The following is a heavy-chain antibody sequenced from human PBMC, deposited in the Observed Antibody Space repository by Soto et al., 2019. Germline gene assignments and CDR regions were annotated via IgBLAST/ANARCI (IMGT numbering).Heavy chain of an antibody. J-gene: IGHJ4*02. CDR2: IKSKTDDGAT. D-gene: IGHD3-9*01. CDR3: TTDLDYDILTGLDF. Sequence: EVQLVESGGGLVKPGGSLRLSCAASGFTFSNAWMSWVRQAPGKGLEWVGRIKSKTDDGATDYAAPVKGRFTISRDDSKNTLYLQMNSLKTEDTCVYYFTTDLDYDILTGLDFWGQGTLVTVSS. CDR1: GFTFSNAW. V-gene: IGHV3-15*01.